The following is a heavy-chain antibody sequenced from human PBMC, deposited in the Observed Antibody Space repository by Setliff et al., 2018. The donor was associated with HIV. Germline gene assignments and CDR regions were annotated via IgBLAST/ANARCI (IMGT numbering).Heavy chain of an antibody. CDR2: IYTTGST. D-gene: IGHD5-12*01. V-gene: IGHV4-4*09. J-gene: IGHJ2*01. CDR1: GDSISNYY. Sequence: PSQTLSLTCTVSGDSISNYYWSWVRQPPGKGLEWIGYIYTTGSTNYNPSLKSRVTMSVDTSKNQFSLKVDSLTPADTAVYFCARGSQGGFDIDWYFDLWGRGTLVTVSS. CDR3: ARGSQGGFDIDWYFDL.